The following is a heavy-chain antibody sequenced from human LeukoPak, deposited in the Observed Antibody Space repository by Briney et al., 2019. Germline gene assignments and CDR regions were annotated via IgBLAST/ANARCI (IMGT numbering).Heavy chain of an antibody. CDR3: ARVSSGYYYITVHYYYGMDV. CDR2: INHSGST. J-gene: IGHJ6*02. V-gene: IGHV4-34*01. D-gene: IGHD3-22*01. CDR1: GGSFSGYY. Sequence: SETLSLTCAVYGGSFSGYYWSWIRQPPGKGLEWIGEINHSGSTNYNPSLKSRVTISVDTSKNQFSLKLSSVTAADTAVYYCARVSSGYYYITVHYYYGMDVWGQGTTVTVSS.